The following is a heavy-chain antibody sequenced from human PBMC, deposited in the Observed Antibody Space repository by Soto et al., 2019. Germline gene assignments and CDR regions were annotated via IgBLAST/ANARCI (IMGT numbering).Heavy chain of an antibody. CDR1: GFTVSSNY. V-gene: IGHV3-53*01. D-gene: IGHD1-26*01. Sequence: EVQLVESGGGVIQPGGSLRLSCAASGFTVSSNYMGWVRQAPGKGLEWVSVIYGSGSTYYADSVKGRFTISRDNSKNTMDIQMNSLRVEDTAVYYCARSRSGAGFKHWGQGTLVTVSS. J-gene: IGHJ1*01. CDR3: ARSRSGAGFKH. CDR2: IYGSGST.